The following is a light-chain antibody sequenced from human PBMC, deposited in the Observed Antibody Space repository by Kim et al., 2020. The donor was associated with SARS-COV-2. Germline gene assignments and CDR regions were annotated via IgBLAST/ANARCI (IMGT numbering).Light chain of an antibody. CDR3: QQYFSAPYT. V-gene: IGKV4-1*01. J-gene: IGKJ2*01. CDR2: WAS. CDR1: HVLYSSDNKNY. Sequence: DIVMTQSPDSLAVSLGERATINCKSSHVLYSSDNKNYLAWYQQKPGQPPKLLIYWASTRESGVPDRLSGSGSGTDFTLTISSLQAEDVAVYYCQQYFSAPYTFGQGTKL.